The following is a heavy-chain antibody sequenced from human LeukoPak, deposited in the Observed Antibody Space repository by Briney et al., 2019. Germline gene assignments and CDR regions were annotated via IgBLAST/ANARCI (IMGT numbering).Heavy chain of an antibody. V-gene: IGHV1-18*01. D-gene: IGHD6-19*01. Sequence: ASVKVSCKASGYTFTRYAISWVRQAPGQGLEWMGWINPFNGDTNDAERFQGRVIMTTDTSTRTAYMELRSLRSDDTAVYYCARDYTSAEWLGFAFDVWGQGTMISVSS. J-gene: IGHJ3*01. CDR1: GYTFTRYA. CDR3: ARDYTSAEWLGFAFDV. CDR2: INPFNGDT.